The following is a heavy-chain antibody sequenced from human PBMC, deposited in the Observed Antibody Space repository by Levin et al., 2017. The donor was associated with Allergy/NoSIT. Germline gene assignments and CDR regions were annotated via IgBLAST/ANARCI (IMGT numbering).Heavy chain of an antibody. D-gene: IGHD6-19*01. J-gene: IGHJ4*02. CDR1: GFTFRSYA. V-gene: IGHV3-30-3*01. CDR3: ARDGDLSGWNPMDY. CDR2: ISYDGSNK. Sequence: LSLPCAASGFTFRSYAMHWVRQAPGKGLEWVAVISYDGSNKYYADSVKGRFTISRDNSKNTLYLQMNSLRAEDTAVYYCARDGDLSGWNPMDYWGQGTLVTVSS.